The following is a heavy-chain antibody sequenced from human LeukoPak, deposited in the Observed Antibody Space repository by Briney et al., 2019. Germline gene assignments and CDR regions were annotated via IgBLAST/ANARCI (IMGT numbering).Heavy chain of an antibody. V-gene: IGHV4-39*01. J-gene: IGHJ3*02. Sequence: SETLSLTCTVSGGSINSYYWGWFRQPPGKGLEWVGSISYSGTTYYHLSLKNRVTISVGTSKTHFSLRLSSLTAADTAVFYCARHREIQYSGSPGEIWGQGTMVTVSS. CDR3: ARHREIQYSGSPGEI. CDR2: ISYSGTT. CDR1: GGSINSYY. D-gene: IGHD1-26*01.